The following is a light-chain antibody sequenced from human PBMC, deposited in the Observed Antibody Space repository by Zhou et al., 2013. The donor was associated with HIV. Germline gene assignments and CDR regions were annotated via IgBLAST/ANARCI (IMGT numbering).Light chain of an antibody. CDR1: QSVTANF. J-gene: IGKJ5*01. CDR2: GAS. CDR3: LHYGSSSIT. Sequence: EIVLTQSPGTLSLSPGERATLSCSASQSVTANFLAWYQQKLGQAPRLLIYGASSRAIGIPDRISGSGSGTDLTLTFSRLEPEDFAVYYCLHYGSSSITFGQGTRLDIK. V-gene: IGKV3-20*01.